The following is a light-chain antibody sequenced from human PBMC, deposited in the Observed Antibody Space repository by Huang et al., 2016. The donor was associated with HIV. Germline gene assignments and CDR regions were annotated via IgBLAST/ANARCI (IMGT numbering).Light chain of an antibody. Sequence: EIVMTQSPATLSVSPGERATLSCRASQSVSSNLAWYQQKPGQAPRLLIDGASTRATGIPARFSGSGSGTEFTLTISSLQSEDFALYYCQQYNNWPRTFGQGTKVEIK. CDR1: QSVSSN. J-gene: IGKJ1*01. CDR2: GAS. V-gene: IGKV3-15*01. CDR3: QQYNNWPRT.